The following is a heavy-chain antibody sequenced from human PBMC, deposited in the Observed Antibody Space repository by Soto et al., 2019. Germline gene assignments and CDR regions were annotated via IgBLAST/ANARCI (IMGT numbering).Heavy chain of an antibody. CDR3: ARHSIVGATLNY. D-gene: IGHD1-26*01. CDR2: IYYSGST. V-gene: IGHV4-39*01. J-gene: IGHJ4*02. Sequence: KTSETLSLTCTVSGGSISSSNYYWGWIRQPPGKGLEWIGNIYYSGSTYYNPSLKSRVTISVDTSKNQFSLKLSSVTAADTAVYYCARHSIVGATLNYWGQGTLVTVSS. CDR1: GGSISSSNYY.